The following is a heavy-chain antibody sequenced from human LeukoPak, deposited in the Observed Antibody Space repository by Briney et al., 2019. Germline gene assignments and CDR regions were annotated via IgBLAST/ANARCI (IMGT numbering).Heavy chain of an antibody. J-gene: IGHJ5*02. D-gene: IGHD5-18*01. CDR2: INPTSDFT. Sequence: ASVKVSCKASGYTFTSYYMHWVRQAPGQGLEWMGIINPTSDFTTYAQKFRGRVTMTRDMSTNTVYMELSSLRSEDPAVYYCARGGLVEYSYGFFSTSQYNWFDPWGQGTLVTVSS. V-gene: IGHV1-46*01. CDR1: GYTFTSYY. CDR3: ARGGLVEYSYGFFSTSQYNWFDP.